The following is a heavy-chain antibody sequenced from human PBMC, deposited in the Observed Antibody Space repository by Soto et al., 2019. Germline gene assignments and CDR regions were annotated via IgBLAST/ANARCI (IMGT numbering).Heavy chain of an antibody. CDR3: ARSVVHQWLVHDAFDI. Sequence: ETLSLIFTVAGGSIISSYWSWIRQPPGKGLECIAYIYYSGTTNYNPSLESRVTASIDTSKNQFSLRLTSVTAADTAVYYCARSVVHQWLVHDAFDIWGQGTLVTDSS. CDR1: GGSIISSY. V-gene: IGHV4-59*01. D-gene: IGHD6-19*01. J-gene: IGHJ3*02. CDR2: IYYSGTT.